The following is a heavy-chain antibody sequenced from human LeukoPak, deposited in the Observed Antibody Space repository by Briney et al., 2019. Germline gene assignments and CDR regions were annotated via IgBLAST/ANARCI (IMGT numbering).Heavy chain of an antibody. D-gene: IGHD3-3*01. CDR3: ARAPRRITNPLGY. Sequence: GGSLRLSCAASGFTFSSYSMNWVRQAPGKGLEWVSSISSSSSYIYYADSVKGRFTISRDNSKNTLYLQMNSLRAEDTAVYYCARAPRRITNPLGYWGQGTLVTVSS. CDR2: ISSSSSYI. J-gene: IGHJ4*02. CDR1: GFTFSSYS. V-gene: IGHV3-21*01.